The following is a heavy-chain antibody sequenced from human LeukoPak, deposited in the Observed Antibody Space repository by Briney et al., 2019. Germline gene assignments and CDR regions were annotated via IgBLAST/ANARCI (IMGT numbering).Heavy chain of an antibody. CDR2: ITQGGSAT. CDR3: ARLMGDRTIYDY. V-gene: IGHV3-7*01. D-gene: IGHD1-26*01. Sequence: GGTLRLCCAASGLTFRTYWMSWVRQAPGKGLEWVASITQGGSATYYVESVKGRFTISRDNPVNSFFRQMNSLRAEDTAVYYCARLMGDRTIYDYGGEGSLVTVSS. CDR1: GLTFRTYW. J-gene: IGHJ4*02.